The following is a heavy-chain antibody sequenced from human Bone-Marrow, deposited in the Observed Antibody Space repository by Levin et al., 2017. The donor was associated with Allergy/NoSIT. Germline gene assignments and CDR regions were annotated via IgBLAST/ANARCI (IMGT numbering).Heavy chain of an antibody. CDR2: VSGSGGST. CDR3: AKDTDCGGDCLWYFDL. Sequence: TGGSLRLSCAASGFTFSKYAMNWVRQAPGKGLEWVSAVSGSGGSTYYADSVKGRFTISRDNSKNTVSLQMSSLRPEDTAVYYCAKDTDCGGDCLWYFDLWGRGTLVTVSS. V-gene: IGHV3-23*01. CDR1: GFTFSKYA. J-gene: IGHJ2*01. D-gene: IGHD2-21*02.